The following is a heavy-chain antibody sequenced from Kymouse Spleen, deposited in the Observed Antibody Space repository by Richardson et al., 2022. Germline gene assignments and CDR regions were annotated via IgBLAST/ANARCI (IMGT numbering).Heavy chain of an antibody. Sequence: QVQLVESGGGVVQPGRSLRLSCAASGFTFSSYGMHWVRQAPGKGLEWVAVISYDGSNKYYADSVKGRFTISRDNSKNTLYLQMNSLRAEDTAVYYCAKRYYYGSGSRYYYYGMDVWGQGTTVTVSS. CDR1: GFTFSSYG. J-gene: IGHJ6*02. CDR2: ISYDGSNK. V-gene: IGHV3-30*18. D-gene: IGHD3-10*01. CDR3: AKRYYYGSGSRYYYYGMDV.